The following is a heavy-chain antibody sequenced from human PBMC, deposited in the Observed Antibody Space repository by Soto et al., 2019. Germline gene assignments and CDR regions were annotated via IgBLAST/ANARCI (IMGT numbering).Heavy chain of an antibody. V-gene: IGHV3-66*01. J-gene: IGHJ4*02. CDR2: IYRDHSA. Sequence: PGGSLRLSCGASEFTISNYYMTWVRQAPGKGLEWVAVIYRDHSAHYAGFVKGRFIISRDNSKNTVYLQMNNLRAEDTAVYYCARGPDNYFDVWGQGTLVTVSS. CDR1: EFTISNYY. D-gene: IGHD2-15*01. CDR3: ARGPDNYFDV.